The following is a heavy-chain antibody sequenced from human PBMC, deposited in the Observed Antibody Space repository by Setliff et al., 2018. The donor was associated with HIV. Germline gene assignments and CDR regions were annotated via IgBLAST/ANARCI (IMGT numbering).Heavy chain of an antibody. CDR1: GFTFRNYN. V-gene: IGHV3-21*04. CDR3: AKTYYYDSSGYYYFDS. J-gene: IGHJ4*02. D-gene: IGHD3-22*01. Sequence: GGSLRLSCAASGFTFRNYNFNWVRQAPGRGLEWVSSISIGSGAAIYYAESVQGRFTVSRDNSKNSLYLQMNSLRAEDTAVYYCAKTYYYDSSGYYYFDSWGQGTLVTVSS. CDR2: ISIGSGAAI.